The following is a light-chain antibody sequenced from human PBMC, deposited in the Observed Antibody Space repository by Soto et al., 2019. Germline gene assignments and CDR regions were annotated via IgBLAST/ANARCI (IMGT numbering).Light chain of an antibody. Sequence: QSVLTQPASVSGSPGQSITISCTGTNSYIGSYNYVSWYQQHPGKAPKLLIYEVSNRPSGISNRFSGSKSGNTASLTISGLQAEDEADYYCSSYAGSNNVVFGGGTKVTVL. CDR1: NSYIGSYNY. J-gene: IGLJ2*01. V-gene: IGLV2-14*01. CDR3: SSYAGSNNVV. CDR2: EVS.